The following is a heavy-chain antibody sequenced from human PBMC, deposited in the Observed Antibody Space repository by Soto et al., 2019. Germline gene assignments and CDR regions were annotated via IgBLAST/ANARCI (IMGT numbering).Heavy chain of an antibody. D-gene: IGHD2-15*01. Sequence: PGGSLRLSCAASDFTFSNAWMNWVRQAPGKGLEWVGRIKTNTEGGTTDYAAAVKGRFTVSRDDSKNTLYLQMNSLKTEDTAVYYCTTGSVEGVWGQGTTVTVSS. CDR3: TTGSVEGV. CDR2: IKTNTEGGTT. J-gene: IGHJ6*02. CDR1: DFTFSNAW. V-gene: IGHV3-15*07.